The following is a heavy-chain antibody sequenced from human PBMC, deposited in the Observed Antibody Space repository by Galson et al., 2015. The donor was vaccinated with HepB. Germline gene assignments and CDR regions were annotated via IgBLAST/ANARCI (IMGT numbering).Heavy chain of an antibody. J-gene: IGHJ4*02. CDR1: GYTFTNYA. Sequence: SVKVSCKASGYTFTNYAMHWVRQAPGQGLEWMGWINTGDGNTKYSQKFQGRVTITRDTSASTAYVELSSLRSEDTAVYYCVRGFCPGGGCYAYYFDYWGQVTLVTVSS. D-gene: IGHD2-8*02. V-gene: IGHV1-3*04. CDR3: VRGFCPGGGCYAYYFDY. CDR2: INTGDGNT.